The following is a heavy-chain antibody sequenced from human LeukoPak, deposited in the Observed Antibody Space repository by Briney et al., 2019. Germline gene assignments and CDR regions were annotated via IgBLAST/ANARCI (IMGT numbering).Heavy chain of an antibody. V-gene: IGHV4-39*01. CDR2: IYYSGST. CDR1: GGSISSSSYY. D-gene: IGHD3-22*01. J-gene: IGHJ3*02. CDR3: ARHYYYDSTQTGAFDI. Sequence: SETLSLTCTVSGGSISSSSYYWGWISQPPGKGLEWIGSIYYSGSTYYNPSLKSRVTISVDTSKNQFSLKLSSVTAADTAVYYCARHYYYDSTQTGAFDIWGQGTMVTVSS.